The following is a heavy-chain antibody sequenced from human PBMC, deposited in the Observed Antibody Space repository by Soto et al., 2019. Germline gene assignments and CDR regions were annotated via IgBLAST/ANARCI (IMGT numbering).Heavy chain of an antibody. Sequence: QVQLVQSGAEVKKPGSSVKVSCKASGVTFSSYAISWVRQAPGQGLEWMGGIIRIFGTSNYAQKFQCRVTITADKSTSTDYMELSSLRSEDTAVYYCARSYYDILTGYSSHYYYRMDVWGQGTTVTGSS. CDR2: IIRIFGTS. V-gene: IGHV1-69*06. CDR3: ARSYYDILTGYSSHYYYRMDV. J-gene: IGHJ6*02. CDR1: GVTFSSYA. D-gene: IGHD3-9*01.